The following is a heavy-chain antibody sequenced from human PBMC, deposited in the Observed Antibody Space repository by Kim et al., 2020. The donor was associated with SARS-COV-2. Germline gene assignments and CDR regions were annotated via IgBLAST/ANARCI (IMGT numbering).Heavy chain of an antibody. CDR3: ARANWFDY. Sequence: EGSTKNNTDPGKGRFTISRDNSKTTLYLKMNSLRAEDTAVYYCARANWFDYWGQGTLVTVSS. CDR2: EGSTK. V-gene: IGHV3-30*10. D-gene: IGHD1-1*01. J-gene: IGHJ4*02.